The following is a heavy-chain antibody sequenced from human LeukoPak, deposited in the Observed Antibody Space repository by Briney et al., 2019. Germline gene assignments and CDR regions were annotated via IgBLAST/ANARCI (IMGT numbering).Heavy chain of an antibody. J-gene: IGHJ2*01. CDR1: GGSFSDYY. V-gene: IGHV4-34*01. CDR3: AGAVGLRYFDWLQRLGWYFDL. CDR2: INHSGST. Sequence: SETLSLTCAVYGGSFSDYYWSWIRQPPGKGLEWIGEINHSGSTNYNPSLKSRVTISVDRSKNQFSLKLSSVTAADTAVYYCAGAVGLRYFDWLQRLGWYFDLWGRGTLVTVSS. D-gene: IGHD3-9*01.